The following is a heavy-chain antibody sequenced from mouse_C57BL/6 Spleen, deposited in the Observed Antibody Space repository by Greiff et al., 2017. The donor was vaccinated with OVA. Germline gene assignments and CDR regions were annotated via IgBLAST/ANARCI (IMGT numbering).Heavy chain of an antibody. CDR3: ARSLAVVSGGDY. V-gene: IGHV1-82*01. J-gene: IGHJ4*01. D-gene: IGHD1-1*01. Sequence: QVQLQQSGPELVKPGASVKISCKASGYAFSSSWMNWVKQRPGKGREWIGRIYPGDGDTNYNGKFKGKATLTADTSASTAYMQLSSRTAEDAAVYFCARSLAVVSGGDYWGQGTSVTVSS. CDR1: GYAFSSSW. CDR2: IYPGDGDT.